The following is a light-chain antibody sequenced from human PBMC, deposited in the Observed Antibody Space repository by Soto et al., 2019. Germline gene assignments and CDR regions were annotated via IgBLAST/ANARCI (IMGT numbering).Light chain of an antibody. CDR2: AAS. J-gene: IGKJ5*01. CDR3: QQANSFPIT. V-gene: IGKV1-12*01. Sequence: DIQRTQSPSSVSASVGDRVTSTCLASQVISTWLAWYQQKPGQAPKLLIYAASVLESGVPSRFSGSGSGTAFTLTISSVQPEDFATYRCQQANSFPITFGQGTRLEIK. CDR1: QVISTW.